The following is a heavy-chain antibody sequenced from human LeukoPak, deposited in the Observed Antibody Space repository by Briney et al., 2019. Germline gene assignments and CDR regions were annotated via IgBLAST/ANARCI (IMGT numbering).Heavy chain of an antibody. CDR1: GGSISSGDYY. V-gene: IGHV4-39*01. D-gene: IGHD2-2*01. J-gene: IGHJ3*02. CDR2: IYYSGST. CDR3: ARQLYCSSTSCWGSAFDI. Sequence: SQTLSLTCTVSGGSISSGDYYWSWIRQPPGKGLEWIGSIYYSGSTYYNPPLKSRVTISVDTSKNQFSLKLSSVTAADTAVYYCARQLYCSSTSCWGSAFDIWGQGTMVTVSS.